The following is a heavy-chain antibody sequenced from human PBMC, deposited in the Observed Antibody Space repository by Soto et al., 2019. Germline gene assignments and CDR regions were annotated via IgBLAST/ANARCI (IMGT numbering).Heavy chain of an antibody. D-gene: IGHD2-15*01. Sequence: QITLKESGPTLVKPTQTLTLTCTFSGFSLSTSGVGVGWIRQPPGKALEWLALIYWDADKRYSPSLKSRLTLTNDTTKNQVVVTTTNMDPVDTATYYCALRRGHCSGGSCDSNWFAPGGQVTLVTVAS. CDR1: GFSLSTSGVG. CDR2: IYWDADK. V-gene: IGHV2-5*02. CDR3: ALRRGHCSGGSCDSNWFAP. J-gene: IGHJ5*02.